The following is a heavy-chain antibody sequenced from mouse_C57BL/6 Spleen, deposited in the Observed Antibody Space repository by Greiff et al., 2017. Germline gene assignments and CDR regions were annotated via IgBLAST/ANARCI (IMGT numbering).Heavy chain of an antibody. V-gene: IGHV5-17*01. CDR3: ARPKIYPAWFAY. D-gene: IGHD2-3*01. J-gene: IGHJ3*01. CDR2: ISSGSSTI. Sequence: EVKVVESGGGLVKPGGSLKLSCAASGFTFSDYGMHWVRQAPEKGLEWVAYISSGSSTIDYADTVKGRFTISRDNAKNTLFLQMTSLRSEDTAMYYCARPKIYPAWFAYWGQGTLVTVSA. CDR1: GFTFSDYG.